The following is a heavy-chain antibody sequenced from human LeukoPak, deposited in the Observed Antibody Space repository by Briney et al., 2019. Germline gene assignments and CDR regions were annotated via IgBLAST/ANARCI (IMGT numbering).Heavy chain of an antibody. CDR1: GFTFSSYA. J-gene: IGHJ6*02. CDR3: TRDGTVVRGLPRRARTFYGMDV. CDR2: IDTAGDT. Sequence: GGSLRLSCAASGFTFSSYAMSWVRQAPGKGLGWVSGIDTAGDTYYPGSVKGRFTISRENAKNSLYLQVNSLRAEDTAVYYCTRDGTVVRGLPRRARTFYGMDVWGQGTTVTVSS. D-gene: IGHD3-10*01. V-gene: IGHV3-13*01.